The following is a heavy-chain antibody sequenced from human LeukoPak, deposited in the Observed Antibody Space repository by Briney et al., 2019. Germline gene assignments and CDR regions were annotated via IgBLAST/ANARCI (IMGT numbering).Heavy chain of an antibody. CDR2: IYPADYDT. Sequence: GESLKISCRVSGYDFTSYRIAWVRQMPGRGLEWMGFIYPADYDTRYSPSFQGQVTISADRSVTTAYLQWSSLKASDTAVYFCARGLGYSTSSISFDSWGQGTLVTVSS. CDR1: GYDFTSYR. CDR3: ARGLGYSTSSISFDS. J-gene: IGHJ4*02. V-gene: IGHV5-51*01. D-gene: IGHD6-6*01.